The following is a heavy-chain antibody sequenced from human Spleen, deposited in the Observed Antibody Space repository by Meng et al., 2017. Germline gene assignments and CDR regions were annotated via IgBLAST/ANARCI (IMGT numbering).Heavy chain of an antibody. CDR1: GYTFTSYG. V-gene: IGHV1-18*01. Sequence: QVQLVQSGSEVKKPGASVKVSCKASGYTFTSYGASWVRQAPGQGLEWMGWISASNGNSNYAQKLQGRVTLTTDTSTSTAYMELRSLTSDDTAVYYCVRDIDPFDRWGQGTLVTVSS. CDR3: VRDIDPFDR. J-gene: IGHJ5*02. CDR2: ISASNGNS. D-gene: IGHD3-16*02.